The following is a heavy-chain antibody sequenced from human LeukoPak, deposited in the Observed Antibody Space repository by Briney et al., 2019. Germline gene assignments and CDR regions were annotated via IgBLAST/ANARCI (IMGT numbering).Heavy chain of an antibody. D-gene: IGHD1-26*01. Sequence: ASVKVSCTVSGYTLTELSMHWVRQAPGKGLEWMGGFDPEDGETIYAQKFQGRVTMTEDTSTDTAYMELSSLRSEDTAVYYCARESNSGSYRRPHYYYYGMDVWGQGTTVTVSS. V-gene: IGHV1-24*01. CDR1: GYTLTELS. CDR3: ARESNSGSYRRPHYYYYGMDV. CDR2: FDPEDGET. J-gene: IGHJ6*02.